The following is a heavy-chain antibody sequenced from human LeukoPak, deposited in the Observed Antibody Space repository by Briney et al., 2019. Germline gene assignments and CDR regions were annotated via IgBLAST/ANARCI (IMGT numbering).Heavy chain of an antibody. CDR1: GFTFSSYA. CDR2: ISGSGGST. Sequence: GGSLRLSCAASGFTFSSYAMSWVRQAPGKGLEWVSAISGSGGSTYYADSVKGRFTISRDNSKNTLYLQMNSLRAEDTAVYYCAKDREVVTANGGYFDYWGQGTLVTVSS. CDR3: AKDREVVTANGGYFDY. J-gene: IGHJ4*02. V-gene: IGHV3-23*01. D-gene: IGHD2-21*02.